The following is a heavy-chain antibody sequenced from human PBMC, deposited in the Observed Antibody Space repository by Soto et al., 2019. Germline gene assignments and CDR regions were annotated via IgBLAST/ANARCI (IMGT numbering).Heavy chain of an antibody. Sequence: GASVKVSCKASGGTFSSYAISWVRQAPGQGLEWMGGIIPIFGTANYAQKFQGRVTITADESTSTAYMELSSLRSEDTAVYYCAVEPLRVPNWNYPFDYWGQGTLVTVSS. CDR3: AVEPLRVPNWNYPFDY. V-gene: IGHV1-69*13. CDR1: GGTFSSYA. D-gene: IGHD1-7*01. CDR2: IIPIFGTA. J-gene: IGHJ4*02.